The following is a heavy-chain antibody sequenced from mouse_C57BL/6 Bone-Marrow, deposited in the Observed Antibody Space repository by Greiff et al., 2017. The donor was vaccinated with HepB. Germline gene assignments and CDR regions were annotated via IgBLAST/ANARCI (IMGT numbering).Heavy chain of an antibody. V-gene: IGHV1-64*01. CDR1: GYTFTSYW. D-gene: IGHD2-4*01. CDR3: ARKTYYDYDGGFAD. CDR2: IHPNSGST. Sequence: QVQLQQSGAELVKPGASVKLSCKASGYTFTSYWMHWVKQRPGQGLEWIGMIHPNSGSTNYNEKFKSKATLTVDKSSSTAYMQLSSLTSEDSAVYYCARKTYYDYDGGFADWGQGTLVTVSA. J-gene: IGHJ3*01.